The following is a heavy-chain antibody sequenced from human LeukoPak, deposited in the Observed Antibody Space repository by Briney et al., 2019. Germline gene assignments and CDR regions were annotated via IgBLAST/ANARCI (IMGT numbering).Heavy chain of an antibody. D-gene: IGHD2-2*02. J-gene: IGHJ5*02. V-gene: IGHV3-74*01. Sequence: PGGSLRLSCAASGFTFSSYWMHWVRQAPGKGLVWVSRINSDGSSTSYADSVKGRFTISRDNAKNTLYLQMNSLRAEDTVVYYCARDLWAVPAAILYNWFDPWGQGTLVTVSS. CDR2: INSDGSST. CDR1: GFTFSSYW. CDR3: ARDLWAVPAAILYNWFDP.